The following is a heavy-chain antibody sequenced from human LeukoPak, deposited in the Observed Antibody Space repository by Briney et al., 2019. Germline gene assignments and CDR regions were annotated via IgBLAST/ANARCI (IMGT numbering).Heavy chain of an antibody. CDR3: ARVLKSGDCGFDY. J-gene: IGHJ4*02. CDR2: IYYSGST. CDR1: GGSISSGSYY. V-gene: IGHV4-61*01. D-gene: IGHD2-21*02. Sequence: SETLSLTCTVSGGSISSGSYYWSWIRQPPGKGLEWIGYIYYSGSTNYNPSLKSRVTISVDTSKNQFSLKLSSVTAADTAVYYCARVLKSGDCGFDYWGQGTLVTVSS.